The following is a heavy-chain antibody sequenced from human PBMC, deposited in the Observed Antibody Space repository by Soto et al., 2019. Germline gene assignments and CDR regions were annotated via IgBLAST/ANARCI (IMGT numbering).Heavy chain of an antibody. J-gene: IGHJ4*02. V-gene: IGHV3-30*18. CDR1: GFTFSAYG. D-gene: IGHD3-10*01. CDR2: ISYDGSNK. CDR3: AKDRMGAGVRGYFDY. Sequence: QVQLVESGGGVVQPGRSLRLSCAGSGFTFSAYGMDWVRQAPGKGLEWVAVISYDGSNKYSADSVKGRFTISGDNSKNPLYLQMNSMRSEDTAVYYCAKDRMGAGVRGYFDYWGQGTLVTVSS.